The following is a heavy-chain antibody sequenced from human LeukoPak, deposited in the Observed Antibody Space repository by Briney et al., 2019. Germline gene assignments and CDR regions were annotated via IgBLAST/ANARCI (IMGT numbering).Heavy chain of an antibody. CDR2: IYHSGST. Sequence: PSETLSLTCTVSGYSISSGYYWGWIRQPPGKGLEWIGSIYHSGSTYYNPSLKSRVTISVDRPKNQFSLKLSSVTAADTAVYYCARDGYSGYYPDAFDIWGQGTMVTVSS. CDR3: ARDGYSGYYPDAFDI. V-gene: IGHV4-38-2*02. J-gene: IGHJ3*02. D-gene: IGHD3-22*01. CDR1: GYSISSGYY.